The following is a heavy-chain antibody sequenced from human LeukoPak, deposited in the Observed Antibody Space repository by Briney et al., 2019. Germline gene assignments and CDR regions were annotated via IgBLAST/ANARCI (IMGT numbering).Heavy chain of an antibody. V-gene: IGHV3-23*01. J-gene: IGHJ5*01. Sequence: GGSLRLSCAASGFTFREYSMSWVRQAPGKGLEWVSNIRANGGDTYYIDSVKGRFTISRDNSKNTVYLEMNSLRAGDTAVYYCAKGGYTTSFESWGQGTLVTVTS. CDR2: IRANGGDT. CDR3: AKGGYTTSFES. D-gene: IGHD2-15*01. CDR1: GFTFREYS.